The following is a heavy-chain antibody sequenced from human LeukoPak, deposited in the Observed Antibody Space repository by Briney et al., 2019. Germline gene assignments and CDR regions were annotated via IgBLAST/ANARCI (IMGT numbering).Heavy chain of an antibody. J-gene: IGHJ2*01. CDR2: IKQDGSEK. CDR1: GVTFSSYW. CDR3: ARGYWYFDL. Sequence: GGSLRLSCAASGVTFSSYWVSRVRQAPGKGLEWGANIKQDGSEKYYVDSVKGRFTISRDNAKNSLYVQMNSMRAENTAVYYCARGYWYFDLWGRGTLVTVSS. V-gene: IGHV3-7*01.